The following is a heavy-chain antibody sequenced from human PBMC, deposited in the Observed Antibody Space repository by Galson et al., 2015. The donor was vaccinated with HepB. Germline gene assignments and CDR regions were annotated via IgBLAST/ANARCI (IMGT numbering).Heavy chain of an antibody. D-gene: IGHD6-13*01. J-gene: IGHJ4*02. V-gene: IGHV3-30*03. CDR1: GFTFSSYG. CDR3: ARAFDSSGWYGDLDY. CDR2: ISYDGSNK. Sequence: SLRLSCAASGFTFSSYGMHWVRQAPGKGLEWVAVISYDGSNKYYADSVKGRFAISRDNSKNTLYLQMNSLRAEDTAVYYCARAFDSSGWYGDLDYWGQGTLVTVSS.